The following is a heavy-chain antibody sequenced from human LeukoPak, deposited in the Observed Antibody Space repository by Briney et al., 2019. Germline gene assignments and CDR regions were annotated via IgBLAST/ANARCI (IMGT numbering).Heavy chain of an antibody. J-gene: IGHJ4*02. D-gene: IGHD1-1*01. CDR3: ARGDNWNFAYLDY. CDR1: GFTFSTYS. V-gene: IGHV3-21*01. Sequence: RGSLRLSCAASGFTFSTYSLNWVRQTPGKGLEWVSSISSSGSYIYYADSLKGRFTISRDNAKNSLYLQMNSLRAEDTAVYYCARGDNWNFAYLDYWGQGTLVTVSS. CDR2: ISSSGSYI.